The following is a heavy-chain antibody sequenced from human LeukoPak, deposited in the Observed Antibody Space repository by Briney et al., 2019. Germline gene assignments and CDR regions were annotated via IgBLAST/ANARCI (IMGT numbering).Heavy chain of an antibody. CDR1: GYTFTSYG. D-gene: IGHD3-16*01. CDR3: AREALGD. J-gene: IGHJ4*02. CDR2: ISAYNGNT. Sequence: ASVKVSCKASGYTFTSYGISWVRQAPGQGLEWMGWISAYNGNTNYAQKFQGRVTITADESTSTAYMELSSLRSEDTAVYYCAREALGDWGQGTLVTVSS. V-gene: IGHV1-18*01.